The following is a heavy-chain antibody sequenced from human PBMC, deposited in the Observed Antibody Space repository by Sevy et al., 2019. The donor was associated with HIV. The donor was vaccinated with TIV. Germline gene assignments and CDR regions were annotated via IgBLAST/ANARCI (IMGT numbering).Heavy chain of an antibody. CDR3: VRGLLFSSSWSDH. D-gene: IGHD3-22*01. Sequence: GGSLRLSCAASGFTVSNTYMSWVRQAPGKGLEWVSVIYSSGGTSYADSVKGRFTISRDNSKNTLYFEMNSLRAEDTAVYYCVRGLLFSSSWSDHWGPGTLVTVSS. V-gene: IGHV3-53*01. CDR2: IYSSGGT. J-gene: IGHJ4*02. CDR1: GFTVSNTY.